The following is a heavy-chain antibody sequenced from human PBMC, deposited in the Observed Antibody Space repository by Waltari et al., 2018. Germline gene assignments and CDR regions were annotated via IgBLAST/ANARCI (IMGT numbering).Heavy chain of an antibody. CDR1: GFTFSSYS. Sequence: EVQLVESGGGLVQPGGSLRLSCAASGFTFSSYSMNWVRQAPGKGLEWVSYISSSSSTIYYADSVKGRFTISRDNAKNSLYLQMNSLRAEDTAVYYCARDLSPLEDYGSGSYYPDYWGQGTLVTVSS. J-gene: IGHJ4*02. CDR2: ISSSSSTI. V-gene: IGHV3-48*04. D-gene: IGHD3-10*01. CDR3: ARDLSPLEDYGSGSYYPDY.